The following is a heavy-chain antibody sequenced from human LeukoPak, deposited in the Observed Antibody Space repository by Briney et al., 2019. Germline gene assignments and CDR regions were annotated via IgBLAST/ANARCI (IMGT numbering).Heavy chain of an antibody. Sequence: SVKVSCKASGGTFSSYAISWVRQAPGQGLEWMGGIIPIFGTANYAQKFQGRVTITADESTSTAYMELSSLRSEDTAVYYCARATNEGGSYGNFDYWGQGTLVTVSS. CDR1: GGTFSSYA. CDR2: IIPIFGTA. J-gene: IGHJ4*02. V-gene: IGHV1-69*13. CDR3: ARATNEGGSYGNFDY. D-gene: IGHD5-18*01.